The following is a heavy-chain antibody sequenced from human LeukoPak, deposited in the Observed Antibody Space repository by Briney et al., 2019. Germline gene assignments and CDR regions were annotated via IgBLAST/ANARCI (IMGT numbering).Heavy chain of an antibody. D-gene: IGHD3-9*01. CDR3: VAARIDWGRNWFDP. V-gene: IGHV1-24*01. CDR1: GDIITELA. J-gene: IGHJ5*02. CDR2: FDPEDGET. Sequence: GASVKVSCKVSGDIITELAIHWVRQAPGKGLEWMGGFDPEDGETTYAQKFQGRVSMTEDTSTDTAYMEVSSLESDDTAVYYCVAARIDWGRNWFDPWGQGTLLSVSS.